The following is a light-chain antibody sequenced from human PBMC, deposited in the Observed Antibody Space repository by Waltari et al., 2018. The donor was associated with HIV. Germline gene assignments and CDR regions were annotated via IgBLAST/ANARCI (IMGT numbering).Light chain of an antibody. CDR2: DAS. CDR1: QGLKNN. Sequence: DIQMTQSPSSLSASVGDRVTITCQASQGLKNNLNWFQQRPGKAPKLLIYDASKLETGGPTRFTGSGSWKEFTFTISSLQPEDNATKFCLKYENLPYTVGQGTKLEIK. V-gene: IGKV1-33*01. CDR3: LKYENLPYT. J-gene: IGKJ2*01.